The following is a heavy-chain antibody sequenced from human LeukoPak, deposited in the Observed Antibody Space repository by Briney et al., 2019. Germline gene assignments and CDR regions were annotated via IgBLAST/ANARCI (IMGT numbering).Heavy chain of an antibody. D-gene: IGHD6-6*01. CDR3: AAVGTSIAPSDY. J-gene: IGHJ4*02. Sequence: SVKVSCKASGYTFTSSAVQWVRQARGQRLEWIGWIVVGSGNTNYAQKFQERVTITRDMSTSTAYMELSSLRSEDTAVYYCAAVGTSIAPSDYWGQGTLVTVSS. CDR1: GYTFTSSA. V-gene: IGHV1-58*01. CDR2: IVVGSGNT.